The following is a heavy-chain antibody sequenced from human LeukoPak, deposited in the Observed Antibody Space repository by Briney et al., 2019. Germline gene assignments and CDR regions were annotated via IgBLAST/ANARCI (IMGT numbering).Heavy chain of an antibody. CDR2: INPNNGAT. V-gene: IGHV1-2*02. CDR3: ARGLYDVLTGFYPS. J-gene: IGHJ5*02. Sequence: ASVKVSCKPSGYRFTDYHMHWVRQAPGQGLEWMGWINPNNGATNYAQKFQGRVTLSRDTSISTFYMELSRLRYDDTAVYYCARGLYDVLTGFYPSWGQGTRVIVSS. D-gene: IGHD3-9*01. CDR1: GYRFTDYH.